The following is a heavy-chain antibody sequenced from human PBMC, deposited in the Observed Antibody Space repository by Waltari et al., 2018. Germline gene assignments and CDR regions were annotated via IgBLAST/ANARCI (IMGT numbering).Heavy chain of an antibody. CDR2: FDPEDGET. J-gene: IGHJ3*02. CDR1: GYPLTELS. D-gene: IGHD3-22*01. CDR3: AVWDSSADAFDI. V-gene: IGHV1-24*01. Sequence: QVQLVQSGAEVKKPGASVKVPCKVSGYPLTELSMPWVRQAPGKGLEWMGGFDPEDGETIYAQKFQGRVTMTEDTSTDTAYMELSSLRSEDTAVYYCAVWDSSADAFDIWGQGTMVTVSS.